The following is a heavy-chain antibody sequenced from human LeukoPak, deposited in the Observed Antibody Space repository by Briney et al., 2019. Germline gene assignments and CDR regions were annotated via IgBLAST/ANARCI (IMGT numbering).Heavy chain of an antibody. CDR1: GYSFTSYW. CDR2: IDPSDSYT. V-gene: IGHV5-10-1*01. D-gene: IGHD6-6*01. CDR3: ARIASYSSSHEFDY. Sequence: GEALRISCKGSGYSFTSYWISWVREMRGKGLEWVGRIDPSDSYTNYSQSFQGHVTISADKSITTAYLQWSSLKASDTAMYYCARIASYSSSHEFDYWGQGTLVTVSS. J-gene: IGHJ4*02.